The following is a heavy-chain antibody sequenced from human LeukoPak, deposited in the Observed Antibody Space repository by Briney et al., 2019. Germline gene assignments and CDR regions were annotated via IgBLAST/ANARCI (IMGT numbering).Heavy chain of an antibody. V-gene: IGHV4-30-4*01. Sequence: KSSETLSLTCTVSGGSISSGDYSWSWIRQPPGKGLEWIGYIYYSGSTYYNPSLKSRVTISVDTSKNQFSLKLSSVTAADTAVYYCARESIDSSGYYYDYWYFDLWSRGTLVTVSS. CDR1: GGSISSGDYS. D-gene: IGHD3-22*01. CDR2: IYYSGST. J-gene: IGHJ2*01. CDR3: ARESIDSSGYYYDYWYFDL.